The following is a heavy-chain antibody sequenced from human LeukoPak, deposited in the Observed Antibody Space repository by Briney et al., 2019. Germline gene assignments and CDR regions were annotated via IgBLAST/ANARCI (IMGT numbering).Heavy chain of an antibody. CDR2: ISSSGSTI. D-gene: IGHD6-19*01. V-gene: IGHV3-11*04. CDR3: ARETDLIVVAGFDY. CDR1: GFTFSDYY. J-gene: IGHJ4*02. Sequence: PGGSLRLSCAASGFTFSDYYMSWIRQAPGKGLEWVSYISSSGSTIYYADSVRGRFTISRDNAKNSLFLQMNSLRAEDTAVYYCARETDLIVVAGFDYWGQGTLVTVSS.